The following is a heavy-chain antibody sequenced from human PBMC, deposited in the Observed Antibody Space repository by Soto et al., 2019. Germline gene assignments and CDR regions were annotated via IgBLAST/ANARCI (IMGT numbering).Heavy chain of an antibody. D-gene: IGHD3-22*01. CDR2: IWYDGSNK. CDR3: ARPYYDSSGKAPFDP. J-gene: IGHJ5*02. V-gene: IGHV3-33*01. Sequence: PGGSLRLSCAASGFTFSSYGMHWVRQAPGKGLEWVAVIWYDGSNKYYADSVKGRFTISRDNSKNTLYLQRNSLRAEDTAVYYCARPYYDSSGKAPFDPWGQGTLVTVS. CDR1: GFTFSSYG.